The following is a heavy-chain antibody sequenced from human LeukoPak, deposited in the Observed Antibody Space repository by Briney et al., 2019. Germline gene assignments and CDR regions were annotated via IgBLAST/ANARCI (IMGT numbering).Heavy chain of an antibody. D-gene: IGHD6-13*01. CDR3: AKGAAQQLVPGYWYFDL. CDR1: GFTFSTYG. CDR2: ISYDGSNK. V-gene: IGHV3-30*18. J-gene: IGHJ2*01. Sequence: PGGSLRLSCAASGFTFSTYGMHWVRQAPGKGLDWVAVISYDGSNKYYADSVKGRFTISRDNSKNTLYLQLNSLRAEDTAVYYCAKGAAQQLVPGYWYFDLWGRGTLVTVSS.